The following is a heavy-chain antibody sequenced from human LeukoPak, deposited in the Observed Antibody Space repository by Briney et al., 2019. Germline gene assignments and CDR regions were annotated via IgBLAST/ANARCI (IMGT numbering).Heavy chain of an antibody. CDR3: ARDLSWVAGILDY. V-gene: IGHV1-69*04. Sequence: SVKVSCKASGGTFSSYTISWVRQAPGQGLEWMGRIIPILDIANYAQKFQGRVTITADKSTSTAYMELSSLRSEDTAVYYCARDLSWVAGILDYWGQGTLVTVSS. CDR1: GGTFSSYT. D-gene: IGHD6-19*01. CDR2: IIPILDIA. J-gene: IGHJ4*02.